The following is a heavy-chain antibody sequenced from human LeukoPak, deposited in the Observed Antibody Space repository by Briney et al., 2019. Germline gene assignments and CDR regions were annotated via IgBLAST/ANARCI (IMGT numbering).Heavy chain of an antibody. J-gene: IGHJ3*02. Sequence: SETLSLTCAVYGGSFSGYYWSWIRQPPGKGLEWIGEIIHSGSTNYNPSLKSRVTISVDTSKNQFSLKLSSVTAADTAVYYCAREWSVGDSTWPDAFDIWGQGTMVTVSS. V-gene: IGHV4-34*12. CDR2: IIHSGST. CDR1: GGSFSGYY. D-gene: IGHD3-22*01. CDR3: AREWSVGDSTWPDAFDI.